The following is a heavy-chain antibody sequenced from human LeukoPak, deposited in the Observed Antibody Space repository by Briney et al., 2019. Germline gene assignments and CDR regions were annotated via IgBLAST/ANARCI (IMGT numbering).Heavy chain of an antibody. J-gene: IGHJ4*02. CDR2: MYHSGST. D-gene: IGHD6-13*01. V-gene: IGHV4-38-2*02. CDR1: GYSISSGYY. CDR3: AREVYSGRPSRSPFDY. Sequence: SETLSLTCAVSGYSISSGYYWGWIREPPGKGLEWIGSMYHSGSTYYIPSLKSRVTISVDRSKKQFSLKLTSVTAADTAVYYCAREVYSGRPSRSPFDYWGQGTLVTVSS.